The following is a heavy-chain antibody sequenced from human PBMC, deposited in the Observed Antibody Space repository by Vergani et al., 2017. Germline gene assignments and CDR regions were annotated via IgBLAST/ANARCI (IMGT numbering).Heavy chain of an antibody. Sequence: EVQLVESGGGLVQPGGSLRLSCAASGFTVSSNYMSWVRQAPGKGLEWVSVIYSGGSTYYADYVKGRFTISRDNSKNTLYLQMNSLRAEDTAVYYCASNAYSSGWYYFDYWGQGTLVTVSS. CDR3: ASNAYSSGWYYFDY. V-gene: IGHV3-66*02. D-gene: IGHD6-19*01. CDR2: IYSGGST. CDR1: GFTVSSNY. J-gene: IGHJ4*02.